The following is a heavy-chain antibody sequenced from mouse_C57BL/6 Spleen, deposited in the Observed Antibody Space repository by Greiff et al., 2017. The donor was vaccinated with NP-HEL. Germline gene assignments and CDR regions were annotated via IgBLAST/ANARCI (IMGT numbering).Heavy chain of an antibody. Sequence: QVQLQQPGAELVKPGASVKLSCKASGYTFTSYWMHWVKQRPGRGLEWIGRIDPNSGGTKYNEKFKSKATLTVDKPSSTAYMQLSSLTSEDSAVYYCARWGTTVVARNWYFDVWAQGPRSPSPQ. J-gene: IGHJ1*03. CDR1: GYTFTSYW. CDR2: IDPNSGGT. D-gene: IGHD1-1*01. V-gene: IGHV1-72*01. CDR3: ARWGTTVVARNWYFDV.